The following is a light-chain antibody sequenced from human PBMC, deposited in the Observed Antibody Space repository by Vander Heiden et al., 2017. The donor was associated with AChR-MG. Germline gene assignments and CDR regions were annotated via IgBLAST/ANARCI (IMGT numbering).Light chain of an antibody. CDR2: RGD. Sequence: QSVLTQPPPASGTPGQSVTISCAGSSSNIGSNTRNWYQRLPGTAPKLLIFRGDQRPSGGPDRCSGAKSDTSASLAISGLQSEDEADDYCSAWDDSLLGRVFGGGTKLTVL. CDR1: SSNIGSNT. J-gene: IGLJ3*02. V-gene: IGLV1-44*01. CDR3: SAWDDSLLGRV.